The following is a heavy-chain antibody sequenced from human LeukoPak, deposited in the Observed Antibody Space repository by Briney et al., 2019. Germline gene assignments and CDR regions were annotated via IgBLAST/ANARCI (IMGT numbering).Heavy chain of an antibody. J-gene: IGHJ6*02. D-gene: IGHD2-2*01. V-gene: IGHV1-69*04. Sequence: SVKVSCKASGGTFSSYAISWVRQAPGQGLEWMGRIIPILGIANYAQKFQGRVTITADKSTSTAYMELSSLRSEDTAVYYCARAPSNQLLWGGYYGMDVWGQGTTVTVS. CDR2: IIPILGIA. CDR1: GGTFSSYA. CDR3: ARAPSNQLLWGGYYGMDV.